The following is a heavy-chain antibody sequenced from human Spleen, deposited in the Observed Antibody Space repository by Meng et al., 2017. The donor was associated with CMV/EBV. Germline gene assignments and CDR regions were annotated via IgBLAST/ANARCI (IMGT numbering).Heavy chain of an antibody. CDR3: ARGIIEYSSSFTFDF. D-gene: IGHD6-6*01. V-gene: IGHV4-4*02. Sequence: SGGSISSNNGWNWVRQPPGKGLDWIGEISHSGSFNYNPSLKSRVTISVDKSNNQFSLKLSSVTAADTALYYCARGIIEYSSSFTFDFWGQGALVTVSS. J-gene: IGHJ4*02. CDR1: GGSISSNNG. CDR2: ISHSGSF.